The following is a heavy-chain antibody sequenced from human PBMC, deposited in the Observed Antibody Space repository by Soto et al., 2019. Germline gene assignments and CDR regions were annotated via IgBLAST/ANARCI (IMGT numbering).Heavy chain of an antibody. J-gene: IGHJ3*02. D-gene: IGHD5-12*01. CDR1: GGSISSSSSY. CDR2: IYYLGNT. CDR3: ARALEDIVATVGAFDI. V-gene: IGHV4-39*01. Sequence: SETLSLTCTVSGGSISSSSSYWGWIRQPPGKGLEWVGSIYYLGNTYYNPSLKSRVTISVDTSKNQFSLKLSSVTAADTAVYYCARALEDIVATVGAFDIWGQGTMVTVSS.